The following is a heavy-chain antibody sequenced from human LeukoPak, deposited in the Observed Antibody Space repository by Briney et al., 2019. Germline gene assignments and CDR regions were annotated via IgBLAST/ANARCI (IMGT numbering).Heavy chain of an antibody. V-gene: IGHV3-21*01. CDR2: ISSSSSYI. D-gene: IGHD3-22*01. J-gene: IGHJ4*02. CDR1: GFTFSSYS. Sequence: GGSLRLSCAASGFTFSSYSMNWVRQAPGKGLEWVSSISSSSSYIYYADSVKGQFTISRDNAKNSLYLQMNSLRAEDTAVYYCARMDDSSGYYYTPPDYWGQGTLVTVSS. CDR3: ARMDDSSGYYYTPPDY.